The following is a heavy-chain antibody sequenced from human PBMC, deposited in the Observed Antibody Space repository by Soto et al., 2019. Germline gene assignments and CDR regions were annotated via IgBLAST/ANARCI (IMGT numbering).Heavy chain of an antibody. Sequence: PGGSLRLSCAASGFTFTTYDMNWVRQAPGKGLEWLSYISRSSGAIYYAAPVKGRFTISRDDSKNTLYLQMNSLKTEDTAVYYCTTMGIAAAAPDYWGQGTLVTVSS. D-gene: IGHD6-13*01. V-gene: IGHV3-48*01. CDR2: ISRSSGAI. CDR1: GFTFTTYD. J-gene: IGHJ4*02. CDR3: TTMGIAAAAPDY.